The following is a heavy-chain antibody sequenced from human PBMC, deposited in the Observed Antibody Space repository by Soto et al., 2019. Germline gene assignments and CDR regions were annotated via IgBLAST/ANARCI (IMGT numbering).Heavy chain of an antibody. CDR2: IGTAGDT. CDR3: ARVGAYYGMDV. V-gene: IGHV3-13*01. Sequence: WGSLTLSCAASGFTFSSYDMHWVRQATGKGLEWVSAIGTAGDTYYPGSVKGRFTISVENAKNSLYLPMNSLRAGDTAVYYCARVGAYYGMDVCGQGTTVTVS. CDR1: GFTFSSYD. J-gene: IGHJ6*02.